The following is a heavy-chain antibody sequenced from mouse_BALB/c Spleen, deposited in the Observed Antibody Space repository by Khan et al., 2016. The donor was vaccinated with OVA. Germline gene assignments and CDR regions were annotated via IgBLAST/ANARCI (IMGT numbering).Heavy chain of an antibody. Sequence: EVQLQESGPGLVKPSQSLSLSCTVTGYSITSDYACNWIGQFPGNKLECVGYISYSGRTSYNPSLKSRTSITPDTSTNPSYLQLNTVTTEDTATYCCARAVTVAAVVATDVDYWGQGTTLTVSS. CDR2: ISYSGRT. J-gene: IGHJ2*01. V-gene: IGHV3-2*02. D-gene: IGHD1-1*01. CDR1: GYSITSDYA. CDR3: ARAVTVAAVVATDVDY.